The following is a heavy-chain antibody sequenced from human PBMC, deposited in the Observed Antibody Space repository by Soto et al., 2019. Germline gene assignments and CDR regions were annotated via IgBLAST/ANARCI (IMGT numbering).Heavy chain of an antibody. J-gene: IGHJ6*03. CDR2: IIPILGIA. V-gene: IGHV1-69*04. CDR1: GGTFSSYT. CDR3: ARDLNCSSTSCVYYYYYMDV. D-gene: IGHD2-2*01. Sequence: ASVKVSCKASGGTFSSYTISWVRQAPGQGLEWMGRIIPILGIANYAQKFQGRVTITADKSTSTAYMELSSLRSEDTAVYYCARDLNCSSTSCVYYYYYMDVWGKGTTVTVSS.